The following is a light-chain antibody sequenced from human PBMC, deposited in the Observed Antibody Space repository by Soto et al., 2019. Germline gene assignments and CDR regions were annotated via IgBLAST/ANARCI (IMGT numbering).Light chain of an antibody. Sequence: LTQPASVSGSPGQSITISCTGTSSDVGGYEYVSWYQQYPGKAPKLMIYEVNNRPSGVSHRFSGSKSGNTASLTISGLQAEDEADYYCSSYADSANYVFGTGTKVTVL. CDR2: EVN. V-gene: IGLV2-14*01. CDR1: SSDVGGYEY. CDR3: SSYADSANYV. J-gene: IGLJ1*01.